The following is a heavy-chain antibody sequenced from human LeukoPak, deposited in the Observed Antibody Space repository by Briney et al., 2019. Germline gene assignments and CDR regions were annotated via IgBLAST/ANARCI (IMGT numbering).Heavy chain of an antibody. CDR2: IYTSGST. CDR3: ARLGAVAGWRHIDY. V-gene: IGHV4-4*09. Sequence: SETLSLTCTVSGGSISSYYWSWIRQPPGKGLEWIGYIYTSGSTNYNPSLTSRVTISVDTSKNQFSLKLSSVTAADTAVYYCARLGAVAGWRHIDYWGQGTLVTVSS. CDR1: GGSISSYY. D-gene: IGHD6-19*01. J-gene: IGHJ4*02.